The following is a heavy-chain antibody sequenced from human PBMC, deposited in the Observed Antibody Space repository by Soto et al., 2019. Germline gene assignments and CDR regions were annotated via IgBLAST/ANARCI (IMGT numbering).Heavy chain of an antibody. Sequence: PGGSLRLSCAASGFTFSSYGMHWVRQAPGKGLEWVAVIWYDGSNKYYADSVKGRFTISRDNSKNTLYLQMNSLRAEDTAVYYCARENRITIFGVVTLDYFDYWGQGTLVTVSS. CDR1: GFTFSSYG. CDR2: IWYDGSNK. V-gene: IGHV3-33*01. D-gene: IGHD3-3*01. J-gene: IGHJ4*02. CDR3: ARENRITIFGVVTLDYFDY.